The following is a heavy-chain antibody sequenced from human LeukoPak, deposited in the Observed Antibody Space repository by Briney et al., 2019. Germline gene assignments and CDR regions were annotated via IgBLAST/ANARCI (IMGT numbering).Heavy chain of an antibody. J-gene: IGHJ4*02. CDR2: IKSKTDGGTT. CDR3: TADLPGMLLDYFDY. D-gene: IGHD3-10*01. V-gene: IGHV3-15*01. Sequence: PGGSLRLSCVASGFTLSNAWMSWVRQAPGKGLEWVGRIKSKTDGGTTDYVAPVKGRFTISRDDSKNTLYLQMNSLKTEDTAVYYCTADLPGMLLDYFDYWGQGTLVTVSS. CDR1: GFTLSNAW.